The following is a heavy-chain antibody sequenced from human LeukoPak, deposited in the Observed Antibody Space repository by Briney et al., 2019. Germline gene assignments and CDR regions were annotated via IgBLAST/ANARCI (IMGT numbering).Heavy chain of an antibody. CDR3: ARVGPATAFDY. CDR2: INYKGGTT. V-gene: IGHV3-64*02. J-gene: IGHJ4*02. Sequence: GGSLRLSCAASGFTLSSFSMHWVRQSSGRGLEYVSAINYKGGTTYYADSVKGRFTISRDNSKNTLYLQMASLRDEDMGVYYCARVGPATAFDYWGQGTQVTVSS. CDR1: GFTLSSFS.